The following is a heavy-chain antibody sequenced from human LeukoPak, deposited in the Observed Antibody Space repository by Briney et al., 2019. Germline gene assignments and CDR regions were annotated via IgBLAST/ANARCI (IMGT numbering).Heavy chain of an antibody. D-gene: IGHD6-6*01. V-gene: IGHV1-2*02. CDR3: ARSRRIAARPARTHDAFDI. J-gene: IGHJ3*02. CDR2: INPNSGGT. Sequence: ASVKDSCKASGYTFTGYYMHWVRQAPGQGLEWMGWINPNSGGTNYAQKFQGRVTMTRDTSISTAYMELSRLRSDDTAVYYCARSRRIAARPARTHDAFDIWGQGTMVTVSS. CDR1: GYTFTGYY.